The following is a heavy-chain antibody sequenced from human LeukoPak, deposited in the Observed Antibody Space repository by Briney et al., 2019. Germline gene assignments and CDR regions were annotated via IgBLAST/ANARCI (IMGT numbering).Heavy chain of an antibody. CDR1: GGSISTYY. J-gene: IGHJ4*02. D-gene: IGHD5-12*01. CDR2: ISPSGST. V-gene: IGHV4-4*07. CDR3: ARRYSGYDYGYFGY. Sequence: PSETLSLTCTVSGGSISTYYWSWIRQPAGKGLEWIGRISPSGSTNYNPSLKSRVTMSLDTSKNQFSLKLSSVTAADTAVYYCARRYSGYDYGYFGYWGQGTLVTVSS.